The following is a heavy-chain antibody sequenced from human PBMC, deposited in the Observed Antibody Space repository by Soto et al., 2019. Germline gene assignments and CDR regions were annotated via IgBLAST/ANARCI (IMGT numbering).Heavy chain of an antibody. Sequence: ASLKVSCKASGYTLTSYGISWLLQAPGQGLEWMGWISAYNGNTNYAQKLQGRVTMTTDTSTSTAYMELRSLRSDDTAVYYCARVPSPYIVVVQAADYWG. CDR1: GYTLTSYG. CDR3: ARVPSPYIVVVQAADY. CDR2: ISAYNGNT. D-gene: IGHD2-2*01. J-gene: IGHJ4*01. V-gene: IGHV1-18*01.